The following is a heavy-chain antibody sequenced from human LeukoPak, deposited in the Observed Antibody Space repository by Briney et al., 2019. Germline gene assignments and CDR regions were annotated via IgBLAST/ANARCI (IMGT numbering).Heavy chain of an antibody. J-gene: IGHJ5*02. V-gene: IGHV4-38-2*02. D-gene: IGHD3-10*01. CDR3: ARVPMVRGVSFDP. CDR2: IYHSGST. CDR1: GYSISSGYD. Sequence: KPSETLSLTCTVSGYSISSGYDWGWIRQPPGKGLEWIGSIYHSGSTYYNPSLKSRVTISVDTSKNQFSLKLSSVTAADTAVYYCARVPMVRGVSFDPWGQGTLVTVSS.